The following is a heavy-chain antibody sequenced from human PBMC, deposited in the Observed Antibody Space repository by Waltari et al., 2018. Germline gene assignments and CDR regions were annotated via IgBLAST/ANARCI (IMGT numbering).Heavy chain of an antibody. V-gene: IGHV3-72*01. CDR1: GFTFSYRY. CDR2: TRNKANNYAI. D-gene: IGHD6-19*01. Sequence: EVQLVESGGGLVQPGGSLRLSCATSGFTFSYRYMDWVRQAPGKGLEWVGRTRNKANNYAIEYAASVKGRFTISRDDSKNSLYLQMNSLKTEDTAVYYCARRGASDWPLLDYWGQGTLVTVSS. J-gene: IGHJ4*02. CDR3: ARRGASDWPLLDY.